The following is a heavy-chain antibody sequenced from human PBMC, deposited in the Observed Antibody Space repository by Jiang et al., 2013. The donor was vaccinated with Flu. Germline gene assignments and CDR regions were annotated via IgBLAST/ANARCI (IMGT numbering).Heavy chain of an antibody. Sequence: GPGLVKPSETLSLTCTVSGGSISSSSYYWGWIRQPPGKGLEWIGSIYYSGSTYYNQSLKSRVTISLDTSKNEFSLKLSSVTAADTAVYYCARGVLIRFQQAFDYWGQGTLVTVSS. D-gene: IGHD3-3*01. V-gene: IGHV4-39*07. CDR3: ARGVLIRFQQAFDY. J-gene: IGHJ4*02. CDR1: GGSISSSSYY. CDR2: IYYSGST.